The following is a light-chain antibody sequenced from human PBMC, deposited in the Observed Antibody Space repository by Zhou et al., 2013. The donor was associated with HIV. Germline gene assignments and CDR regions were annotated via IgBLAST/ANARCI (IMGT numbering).Light chain of an antibody. Sequence: EVVLTQSPGTLSLSPGERATLSCRASQTISNNYLAWYQQKPGQAPRLLIHGAIIRATAIPDRFRGSGSGTDLTLTISGLEPEDFAVYFCHHYGTSPSWTFGQGTRV. CDR3: HHYGTSPSWT. V-gene: IGKV3-20*01. J-gene: IGKJ1*01. CDR1: QTISNNY. CDR2: GAI.